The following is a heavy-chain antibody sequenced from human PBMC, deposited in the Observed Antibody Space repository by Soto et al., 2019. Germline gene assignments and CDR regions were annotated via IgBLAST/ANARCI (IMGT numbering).Heavy chain of an antibody. J-gene: IGHJ4*01. CDR2: ISYDGSNK. V-gene: IGHV3-30-3*01. CDR1: GFTFSSYA. CDR3: ASGGIYIAAPPGGVY. Sequence: PGGSLRLSCAASGFTFSSYAMHWVRQAPGKGLEWVAVISYDGSNKYYADSVKGRFTISRDNSKNTLYLQMNSLRAEDTAVYCCASGGIYIAAPPGGVYWGQGTLVTVSS. D-gene: IGHD6-6*01.